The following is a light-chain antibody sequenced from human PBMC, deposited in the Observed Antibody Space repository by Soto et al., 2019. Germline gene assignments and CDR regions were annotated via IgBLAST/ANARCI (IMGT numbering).Light chain of an antibody. CDR1: SSDVGGYNY. J-gene: IGLJ1*01. CDR3: SSYSGTNYHHV. CDR2: EVS. V-gene: IGLV2-8*01. Sequence: QSVLTQPPSASGSFGQSVTISCTGTSSDVGGYNYVSWYQQYPGKAPKLMIYEVSERPSGVPDRFSGSKSGNTASLTVSGLQADYEADYYCSSYSGTNYHHVVRTGTKVPVL.